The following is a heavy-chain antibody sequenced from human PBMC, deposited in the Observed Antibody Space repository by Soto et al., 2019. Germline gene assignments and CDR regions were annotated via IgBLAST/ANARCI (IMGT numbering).Heavy chain of an antibody. J-gene: IGHJ6*02. V-gene: IGHV1-69*12. Sequence: QVQLVQSGAEVKKPGSSVKVSCKASGGTFSSYANSWVRQAPGQRLEWMGGIIPIFGTANYAEKFQGRVTITADESTSTAYMELSSLRSEDTAVYYCAGIVQPRYYYGMDVWGQGTTVTVSS. CDR3: AGIVQPRYYYGMDV. CDR1: GGTFSSYA. CDR2: IIPIFGTA. D-gene: IGHD3-22*01.